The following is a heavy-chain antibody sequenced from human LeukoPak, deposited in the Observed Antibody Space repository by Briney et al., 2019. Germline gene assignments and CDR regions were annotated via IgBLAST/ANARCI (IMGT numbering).Heavy chain of an antibody. CDR2: IYYSGST. V-gene: IGHV4-59*12. J-gene: IGHJ4*02. D-gene: IGHD6-13*01. Sequence: PSETLSLTCTVSGGSISSYYWSWIRQPPGKGLEWIGYIYYSGSTYYNPSLKSRVTISVDTSKNQFSLKLSSVTAADMAVYYCARGSSWSYYFDYWGQGTLVTVSS. CDR1: GGSISSYY. CDR3: ARGSSWSYYFDY.